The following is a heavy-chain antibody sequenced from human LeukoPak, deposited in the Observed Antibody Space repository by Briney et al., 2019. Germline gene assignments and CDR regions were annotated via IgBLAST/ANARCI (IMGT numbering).Heavy chain of an antibody. J-gene: IGHJ1*01. D-gene: IGHD1-26*01. Sequence: GGSLRLSCAASGFTFSSYSMNWVRQAPGKGLEWVSFISSSSSTIYYADSVKGRFTISRDNAKNSLYLQMNSLRAEDTAIYYCAKLSSGSPSNFQHWGRGTLVTVSS. CDR1: GFTFSSYS. V-gene: IGHV3-48*01. CDR2: ISSSSSTI. CDR3: AKLSSGSPSNFQH.